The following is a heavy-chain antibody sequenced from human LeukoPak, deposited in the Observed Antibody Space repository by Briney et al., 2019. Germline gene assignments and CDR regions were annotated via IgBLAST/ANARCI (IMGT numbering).Heavy chain of an antibody. Sequence: GGSLRLSCAASEFTFISYGMNWVRQVPGKGLEWVGRIKSKIDGGTIDYAAPVKGRFTISRDDSKNTLYLQMNSLKTEDTAVYYCTTDHMTTVSPYYYYYYMDVWGKGTTVTISS. CDR3: TTDHMTTVSPYYYYYYMDV. CDR1: EFTFISYG. D-gene: IGHD4-17*01. CDR2: IKSKIDGGTI. V-gene: IGHV3-15*01. J-gene: IGHJ6*03.